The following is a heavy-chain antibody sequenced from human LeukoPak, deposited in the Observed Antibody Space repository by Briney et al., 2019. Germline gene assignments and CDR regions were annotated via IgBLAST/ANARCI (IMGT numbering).Heavy chain of an antibody. D-gene: IGHD1-26*01. CDR2: ISGSSSFI. V-gene: IGHV3-21*03. J-gene: IGHJ4*02. CDR1: GFTFSSYN. Sequence: GGSLRLSCAASGFTFSSYNMNWVRQAPGKGLEWVSSISGSSSFIYYADSVKGRFTISRDNAKNSLFLQMNSLKTEDTGVYYCTIEYSGSHTDWGQGTLVTVSS. CDR3: TIEYSGSHTD.